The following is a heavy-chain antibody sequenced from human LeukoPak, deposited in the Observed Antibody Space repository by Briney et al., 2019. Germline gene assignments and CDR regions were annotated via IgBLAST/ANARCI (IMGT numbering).Heavy chain of an antibody. CDR1: GFTVSTNS. Sequence: PGGSLRLSCAVSGFTVSTNSMTWVRQAPGKGLEWVSSISGSATYIYYEDSVKGRFTISRDNAKNSVYLQMNSLRVEDTAVYYCSYGDSNWFDPRGQGTLVTVSS. CDR3: SYGDSNWFDP. J-gene: IGHJ5*02. V-gene: IGHV3-21*01. CDR2: ISGSATYI. D-gene: IGHD4-17*01.